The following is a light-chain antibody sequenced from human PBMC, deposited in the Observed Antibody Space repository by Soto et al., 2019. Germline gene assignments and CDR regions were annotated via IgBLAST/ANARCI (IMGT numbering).Light chain of an antibody. CDR2: IAS. V-gene: IGKV1-39*01. J-gene: IGKJ2*01. CDR1: QNINSE. CDR3: QQSYITPYI. Sequence: DIQITHSPSSLSASVGDRVTITCRASQNINSELNLYQQKPGKAPKLLIYIASTLGSGVPSRFSGSGSGTDSTLTISSLQPEDFATYHCQQSYITPYIFGQGTKVDIK.